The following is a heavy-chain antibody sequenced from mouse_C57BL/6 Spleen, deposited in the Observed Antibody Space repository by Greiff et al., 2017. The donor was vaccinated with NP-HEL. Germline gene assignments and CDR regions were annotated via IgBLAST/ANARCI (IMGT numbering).Heavy chain of an antibody. CDR2: IRNKANGYTT. Sequence: DVQLVESGGGLVQPGGSLSLSCAASGFTFTDYYMSWVRQPPGKALEWLGFIRNKANGYTTEYSASVKGRFTISRDNSQSILYLQMNALRAEDSATYYCARSYRYFDVWGTGTTVTVSS. J-gene: IGHJ1*03. CDR3: ARSYRYFDV. CDR1: GFTFTDYY. D-gene: IGHD2-12*01. V-gene: IGHV7-3*01.